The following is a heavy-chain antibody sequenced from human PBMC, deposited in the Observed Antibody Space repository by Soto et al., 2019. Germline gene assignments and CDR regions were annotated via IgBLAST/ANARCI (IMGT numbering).Heavy chain of an antibody. CDR3: ARVDYGDYGLDYFDY. V-gene: IGHV4-34*01. CDR1: GGSFSGYY. D-gene: IGHD4-17*01. J-gene: IGHJ4*02. Sequence: PSETLSLTCAVYGGSFSGYYWSWIRQPPGKGLEWIGEINHSGSTNYNPSLKSRVTVSVDTSKNQFSLKLSSVTAADTAVYYCARVDYGDYGLDYFDYWGQGTLVTVSS. CDR2: INHSGST.